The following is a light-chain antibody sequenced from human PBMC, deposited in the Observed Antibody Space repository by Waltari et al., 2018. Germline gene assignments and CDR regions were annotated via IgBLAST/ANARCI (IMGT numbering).Light chain of an antibody. J-gene: IGLJ3*02. CDR1: YRHDGTYNF. CDR3: CSYAGNFIWV. V-gene: IGLV2-23*02. CDR2: DVT. Sequence: QSSLTQPASVYGSLGQSFTIPCTGTYRHDGTYNFVSWYQQHPGKAPKLLIFDVTARPSGVSNRFSGSKSGNTASLTISGLQAEDEADYYCCSYAGNFIWVFGGGTKLTVL.